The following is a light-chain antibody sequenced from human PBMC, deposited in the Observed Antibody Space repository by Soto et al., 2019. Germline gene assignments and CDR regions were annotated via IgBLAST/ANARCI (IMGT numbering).Light chain of an antibody. V-gene: IGKV4-1*01. J-gene: IGKJ1*01. CDR2: WAS. Sequence: DIVMTQSPDSLAVSLGERATINCRSSQSVLYSSNNKNYLAWYQQRPGQPPKLLIYWASTRESGVPDRFSGSGSGPDFNRTISSLQAEDVAVYYCQQYYSTPPAFGQGTKVEIK. CDR1: QSVLYSSNNKNY. CDR3: QQYYSTPPA.